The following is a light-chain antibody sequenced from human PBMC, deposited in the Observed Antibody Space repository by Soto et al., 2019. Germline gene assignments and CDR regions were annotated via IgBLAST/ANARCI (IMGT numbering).Light chain of an antibody. J-gene: IGKJ1*01. CDR1: RDAYNGY. CDR3: QHYGHPQWT. CDR2: GVF. V-gene: IGKV3-20*01. Sequence: ELVLTQSPGTLSLSPGERATLSCRASRDAYNGYLAWYQQRPGQAPRLLIYGVFRRANGIPDRFSGSGFGTDFTLTITRLEPEDFAVYYCQHYGHPQWTFGQGTKVDIK.